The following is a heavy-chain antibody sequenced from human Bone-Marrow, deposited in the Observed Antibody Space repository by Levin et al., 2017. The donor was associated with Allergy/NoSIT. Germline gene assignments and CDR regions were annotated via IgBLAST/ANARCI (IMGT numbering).Heavy chain of an antibody. Sequence: GGSLRLSCAASGFTFSSYSMNWVRQAPGKGLEWVSSISSSSSYIYYADSVKGRFTISRDNAKNSLYLQMNSLRAEDTAVYYCARESTSIAGNDAFDIWGQGTMVTVSS. CDR2: ISSSSSYI. CDR1: GFTFSSYS. CDR3: ARESTSIAGNDAFDI. V-gene: IGHV3-21*01. D-gene: IGHD6-6*01. J-gene: IGHJ3*02.